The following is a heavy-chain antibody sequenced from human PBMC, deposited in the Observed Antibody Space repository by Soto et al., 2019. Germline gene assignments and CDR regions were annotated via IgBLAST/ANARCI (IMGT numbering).Heavy chain of an antibody. Sequence: QLQLVQSGAELKKPGASVRVSCKPSGYTFTDLYIHWVRQAPGQGLEWRGWVAPWRGDRRNTQKFQGRVTMCGDTSTSTVYMELNSLTSDETGVYYCARDTYGPLDYWGQGNLVTVPP. CDR3: ARDTYGPLDY. CDR2: VAPWRGDR. CDR1: GYTFTDLY. D-gene: IGHD3-10*01. J-gene: IGHJ4*02. V-gene: IGHV1-2*02.